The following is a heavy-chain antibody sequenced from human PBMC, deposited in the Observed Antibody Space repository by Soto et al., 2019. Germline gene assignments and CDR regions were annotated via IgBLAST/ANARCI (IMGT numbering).Heavy chain of an antibody. Sequence: QVQLVQSGAEVKKPGSSVKVSCKASGGTFSSYAISWVRQAPGQGLEWMGGLIPIFGTANYAQKFQGRVTITADESTSTAYMELSSLRSEDTAVYYCARVRVRRRISSYYYYGMYVWGQGTTVTVSS. CDR2: LIPIFGTA. V-gene: IGHV1-69*01. CDR3: ARVRVRRRISSYYYYGMYV. D-gene: IGHD6-6*01. J-gene: IGHJ6*02. CDR1: GGTFSSYA.